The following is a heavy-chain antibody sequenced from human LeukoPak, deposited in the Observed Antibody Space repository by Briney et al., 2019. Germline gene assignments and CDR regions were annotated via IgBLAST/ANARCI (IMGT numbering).Heavy chain of an antibody. CDR3: ARETYYDFWSGYLAKSYYFDY. V-gene: IGHV1-2*06. CDR2: INPNSGGT. D-gene: IGHD3-3*01. Sequence: ASVKVSCKASGYTVTGYYMHWVRQAPGQGLEWKGRINPNSGGTNYAQKFQGRVTMTRDTPISTAYMELSRLRSDDTAVYYCARETYYDFWSGYLAKSYYFDYWGQGTLVTVSS. CDR1: GYTVTGYY. J-gene: IGHJ4*02.